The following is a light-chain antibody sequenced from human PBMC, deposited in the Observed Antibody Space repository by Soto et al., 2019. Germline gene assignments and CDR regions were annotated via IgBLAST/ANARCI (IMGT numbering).Light chain of an antibody. CDR2: TDN. CDR1: NSNIGSNS. J-gene: IGLJ1*01. CDR3: AAWDTSLNVYV. Sequence: QSVLTQPPSVSGTPGQSVTISCSGRNSNIGSNSVNWYQQLPGTAPKLLIFTDNQRPSGVPDRFSGSTSGTSASLAISGLQPLDEADYYCAAWDTSLNVYVFGTGTKLTVL. V-gene: IGLV1-44*01.